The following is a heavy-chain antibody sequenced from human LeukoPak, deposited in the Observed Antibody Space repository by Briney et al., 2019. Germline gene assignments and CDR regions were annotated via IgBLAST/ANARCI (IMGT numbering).Heavy chain of an antibody. D-gene: IGHD2-2*01. CDR3: ARHGGFCSSTSCYGVWFDP. CDR2: IYYSGST. J-gene: IGHJ5*02. Sequence: SETLSLTCTVSGGSISSYYWSWIRQPPGKGLEWIGSIYYSGSTYYIPSLKSRVTISVDTSKTQFSLKLSSLTAADTAVYYCARHGGFCSSTSCYGVWFDPWGQGTLVTVSS. CDR1: GGSISSYY. V-gene: IGHV4-59*05.